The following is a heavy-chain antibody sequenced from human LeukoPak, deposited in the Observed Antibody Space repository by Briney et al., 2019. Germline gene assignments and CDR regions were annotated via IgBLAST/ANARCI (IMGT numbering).Heavy chain of an antibody. Sequence: SSYTTIYYPYSVKGRFTISRDNAKNSLYLQMNSLRAEDTAVYYCAKVPHYFYGSGSFQFYYWGQGALVAVSS. J-gene: IGHJ4*02. V-gene: IGHV3-11*01. CDR3: AKVPHYFYGSGSFQFYY. CDR2: SSYTTI. D-gene: IGHD3-10*01.